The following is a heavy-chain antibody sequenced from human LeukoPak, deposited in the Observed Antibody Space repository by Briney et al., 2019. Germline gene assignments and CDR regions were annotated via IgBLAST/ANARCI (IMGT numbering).Heavy chain of an antibody. CDR2: IGYDGSNK. CDR1: GFSFSGYD. D-gene: IGHD5-18*01. V-gene: IGHV3-30*02. Sequence: PGGSLRLSCAASGFSFSGYDRHWVRQAPGKGLERVAIIGYDGSNKYYGDSVKGRFTISRDNSKNMLFLQMNSLRAEDTAVYYCAKAGNRGYSYGLFDYWGQGTLVTVSS. CDR3: AKAGNRGYSYGLFDY. J-gene: IGHJ4*02.